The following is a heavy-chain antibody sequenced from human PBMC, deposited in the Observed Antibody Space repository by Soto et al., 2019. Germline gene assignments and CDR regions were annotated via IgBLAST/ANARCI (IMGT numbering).Heavy chain of an antibody. V-gene: IGHV4-31*03. Sequence: SETLSLTCTVSGGSISSGGYYWSWIRQHPGKGLEWIGYIYYSGSTYYNPSLKSRVTISVDTSKSQFSLKLTSVTAADTAVYYCAREEEGYEGRFFRYWGQGTLVTVSS. CDR2: IYYSGST. CDR1: GGSISSGGYY. D-gene: IGHD3-3*01. CDR3: AREEEGYEGRFFRY. J-gene: IGHJ4*02.